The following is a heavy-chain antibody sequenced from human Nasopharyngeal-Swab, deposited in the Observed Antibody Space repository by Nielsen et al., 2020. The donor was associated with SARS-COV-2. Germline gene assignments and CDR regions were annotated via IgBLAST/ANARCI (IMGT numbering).Heavy chain of an antibody. CDR1: GFLFSTYG. Sequence: GESLKISCAASGFLFSTYGMNWVRQAPGKGLEWVAVMSFDEKNEYYPDSLKGRFTISRDNSMNTLYLQVNSLRPEDSAVYYCAKERGAMGYFGSQLDYWGQGTLVTVSS. J-gene: IGHJ4*02. CDR2: MSFDEKNE. D-gene: IGHD3-10*01. CDR3: AKERGAMGYFGSQLDY. V-gene: IGHV3-30*18.